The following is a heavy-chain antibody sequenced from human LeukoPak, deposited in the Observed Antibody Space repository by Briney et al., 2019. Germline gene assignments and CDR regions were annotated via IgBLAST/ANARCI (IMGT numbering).Heavy chain of an antibody. D-gene: IGHD1-26*01. V-gene: IGHV3-30*18. Sequence: PGGSLRLSCAASGFTFSSYGMHWVRQAPGKGLEWVAVISYDGSNKYYADSVKGRFTISRDNAKNSLYLQMNSLRAEDTALYYCAKDIKVGATPEAFDIWGQGTMVTVSS. CDR1: GFTFSSYG. CDR3: AKDIKVGATPEAFDI. J-gene: IGHJ3*02. CDR2: ISYDGSNK.